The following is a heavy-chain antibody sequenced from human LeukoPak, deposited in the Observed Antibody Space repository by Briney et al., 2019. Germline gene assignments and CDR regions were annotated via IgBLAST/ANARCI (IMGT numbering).Heavy chain of an antibody. Sequence: SETLSLTCTVSGGSISSYYWSWIRQPPGKGLEWIGYIYYSGSTNYNPSLKSRVTISVDTSKNQFSLKLSSVTAADTAVYYCAAEEGTTVLGHYYYYMDVWGKGTTITISS. D-gene: IGHD1-1*01. J-gene: IGHJ6*03. CDR3: AAEEGTTVLGHYYYYMDV. CDR1: GGSISSYY. CDR2: IYYSGST. V-gene: IGHV4-59*01.